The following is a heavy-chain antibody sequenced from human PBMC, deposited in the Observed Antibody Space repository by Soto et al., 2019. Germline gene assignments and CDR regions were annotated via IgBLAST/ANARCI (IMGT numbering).Heavy chain of an antibody. CDR2: ISTDGSNK. Sequence: QVQLVESGGGVVHPGRSLRLSCTASGFSFSDFGMHWVRQAPGKGLEWLALISTDGSNKFYADSVRGRFTVSRDRSENTLHLHMNAVRIDDTAMYYCAKDFSRGPMGMSLDSWGQGTLVIVS. J-gene: IGHJ4*02. D-gene: IGHD1-26*01. V-gene: IGHV3-30*18. CDR3: AKDFSRGPMGMSLDS. CDR1: GFSFSDFG.